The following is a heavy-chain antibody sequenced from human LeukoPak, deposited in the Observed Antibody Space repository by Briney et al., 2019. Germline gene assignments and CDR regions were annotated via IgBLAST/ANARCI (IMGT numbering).Heavy chain of an antibody. V-gene: IGHV4-31*03. D-gene: IGHD2-2*01. J-gene: IGHJ6*02. CDR2: IYYSGST. CDR1: GVSISSGGDY. Sequence: SETLSLTCNVSGVSISSGGDYWSWIRQHPGKGLEWIGYIYYSGSTYYNPSLKSRVTISVDRSKNQFSLKLSSVTAADTAVYYCARAGERYCSSTSCPDPGMDVWGQGTTVTVSS. CDR3: ARAGERYCSSTSCPDPGMDV.